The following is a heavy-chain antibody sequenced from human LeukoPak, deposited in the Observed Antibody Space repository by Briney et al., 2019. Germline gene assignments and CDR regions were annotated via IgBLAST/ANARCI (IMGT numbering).Heavy chain of an antibody. CDR1: GYTFTSYG. D-gene: IGHD3-9*01. Sequence: ASVTVSCKASGYTFTSYGISWVRQAPGQGLEWMGWISAYNGNTNYAQKLQGRVTMTTDTSTSTAYMELRSLRSDDMAVYYCARVGVLRYFDWLRKNAFDIWGQGTMVTVSS. CDR2: ISAYNGNT. CDR3: ARVGVLRYFDWLRKNAFDI. J-gene: IGHJ3*02. V-gene: IGHV1-18*03.